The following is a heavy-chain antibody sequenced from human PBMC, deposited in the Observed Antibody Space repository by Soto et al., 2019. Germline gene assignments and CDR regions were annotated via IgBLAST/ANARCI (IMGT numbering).Heavy chain of an antibody. CDR1: GDSVSNNIVA. V-gene: IGHV6-1*01. Sequence: QVQLQQSGPGLVKPSQTLSLTCAISGDSVSNNIVAWNWIRQSPSRGLEWLGRTYYRSKWFNDYAVSVKSRITNYPYAFNEQVSLQVDSVTSEDAAVYYCARDSHGYVDYVLFDYWGQGTLVTVSS. CDR3: ARDSHGYVDYVLFDY. D-gene: IGHD4-17*01. CDR2: TYYRSKWFN. J-gene: IGHJ4*02.